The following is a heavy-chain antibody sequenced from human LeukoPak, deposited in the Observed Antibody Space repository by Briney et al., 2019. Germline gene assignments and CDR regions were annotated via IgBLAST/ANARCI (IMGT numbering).Heavy chain of an antibody. Sequence: GGSLRLSCAASGFTFSSYGMHWVRQAPGKGLEWVSTISSSGTYIHTADSLKGRFTISRDNGKNSLYLQVTSLRVEDTAVYYCARSGIRSDYYNYMDLWGNGTLVTVSS. CDR3: ARSGIRSDYYNYMDL. J-gene: IGHJ6*03. V-gene: IGHV3-21*06. CDR2: ISSSGTYI. CDR1: GFTFSSYG. D-gene: IGHD3-3*01.